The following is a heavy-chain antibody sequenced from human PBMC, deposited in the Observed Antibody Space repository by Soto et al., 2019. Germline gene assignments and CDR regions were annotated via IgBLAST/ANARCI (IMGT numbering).Heavy chain of an antibody. J-gene: IGHJ3*02. V-gene: IGHV1-46*01. CDR2: INPSGGST. Sequence: GASVKVSCKASGYTFTSYYMHWVRQAPGQGLEWMGIINPSGGSTSYAQKFQGRVTMTRDTSTSTVYMELSSLRSEDTAVYYCAGGSSPAFGVVVPAAIKSGYSYGPNDAFDIWGQGTMVTVSS. CDR3: AGGSSPAFGVVVPAAIKSGYSYGPNDAFDI. CDR1: GYTFTSYY. D-gene: IGHD2-2*01.